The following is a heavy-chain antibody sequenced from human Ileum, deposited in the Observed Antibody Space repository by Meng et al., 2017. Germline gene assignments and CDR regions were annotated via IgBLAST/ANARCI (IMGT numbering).Heavy chain of an antibody. CDR2: IYYTGST. CDR1: GGSVSSGSYY. CDR3: ARAETALDY. Sequence: VQMAEAGPGLVRPSETLSLTCTVSGGSVSSGSYYWNWIRQPPGKGPEWIAYIYYTGSTNYNPSLKSRVIISADTSKNQFSLKLSSVTAADTAVYYCARAETALDYWGQGTLVTVSS. V-gene: IGHV4-61*01. D-gene: IGHD5-18*01. J-gene: IGHJ4*02.